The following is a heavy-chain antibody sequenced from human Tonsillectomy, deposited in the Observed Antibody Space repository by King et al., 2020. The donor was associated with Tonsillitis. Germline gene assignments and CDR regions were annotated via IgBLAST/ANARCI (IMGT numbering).Heavy chain of an antibody. CDR3: ARDLYSSGWYYFDN. V-gene: IGHV4-61*01. CDR2: IYYSGST. CDR1: GGSVSSGSYY. J-gene: IGHJ4*02. Sequence: VQLQESGPGLVKPSETLSLTCTVSGGSVSSGSYYWRWIRQPPGKGLEWIGYIYYSGSTNYNPSLKSRVTISVDTSKNQFSLKLSSVTAADTAVYYCARDLYSSGWYYFDNWGQGTLVTVSS. D-gene: IGHD6-19*01.